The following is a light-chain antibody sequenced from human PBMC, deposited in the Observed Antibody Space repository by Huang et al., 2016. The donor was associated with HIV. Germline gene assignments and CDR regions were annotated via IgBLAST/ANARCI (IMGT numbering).Light chain of an antibody. CDR2: GAS. J-gene: IGKJ2*01. Sequence: EIVMTQSPVTLSVSPGESATLSCRASQSVSSNLAWSQQKPGQAPRLLIYGASTRASGIPARFSGSGSGTEFTLTISNLQSEDFAVYYCQQSHDWPPYTFGQGTKLEIK. CDR3: QQSHDWPPYT. CDR1: QSVSSN. V-gene: IGKV3-15*01.